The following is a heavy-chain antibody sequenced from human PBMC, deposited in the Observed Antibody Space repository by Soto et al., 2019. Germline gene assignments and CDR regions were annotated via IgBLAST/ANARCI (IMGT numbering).Heavy chain of an antibody. CDR3: VRDLDGSGSYYTDY. CDR1: GYMFMSYG. V-gene: IGHV1-18*01. D-gene: IGHD3-10*01. CDR2: IRPYNGDT. J-gene: IGHJ4*02. Sequence: GASVKVSCKASGYMFMSYGINWVRQAPGQGLEWMGWIRPYNGDTKYAQNLQGRVTMTTDTSTSTAYMEMRSLGSDDTAVYYCVRDLDGSGSYYTDYWGPGTLVTVSS.